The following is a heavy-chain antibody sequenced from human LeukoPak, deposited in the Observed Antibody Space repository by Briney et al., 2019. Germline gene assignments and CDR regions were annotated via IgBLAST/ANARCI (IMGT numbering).Heavy chain of an antibody. CDR2: ISSSGSTI. Sequence: GGSLRLSCAASGFTFRNYGMNWVRQAPGKGLEWVSYISSSGSTIYYADSVKGRFTISRDNAKNSLYLQMNSLRAEDTAVYYCARDCGGGSCYGPYDAFDIWGQGTMVTVSS. J-gene: IGHJ3*02. V-gene: IGHV3-48*04. CDR1: GFTFRNYG. D-gene: IGHD2-15*01. CDR3: ARDCGGGSCYGPYDAFDI.